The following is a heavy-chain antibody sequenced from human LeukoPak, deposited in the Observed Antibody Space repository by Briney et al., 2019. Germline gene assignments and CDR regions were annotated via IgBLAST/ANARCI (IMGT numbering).Heavy chain of an antibody. D-gene: IGHD3-10*01. CDR3: AREGVTSWFDP. CDR2: ISAYNGNT. V-gene: IGHV1-18*01. CDR1: GYTFTSYG. J-gene: IGHJ5*02. Sequence: ASVKVSCKASGYTFTSYGISWVRQAPGQGLEWMGWISAYNGNTNYAQKFQGRVTMTRDTSTSTVYMELSSLRSEDTAVYYCAREGVTSWFDPWGQGTLVTVSS.